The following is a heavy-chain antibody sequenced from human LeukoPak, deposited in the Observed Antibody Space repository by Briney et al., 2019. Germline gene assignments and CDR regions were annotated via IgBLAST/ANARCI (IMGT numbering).Heavy chain of an antibody. CDR1: GFTFSDYW. D-gene: IGHD6-19*01. CDR3: AKDTGSGCFDY. CDR2: INSDGSST. V-gene: IGHV3-74*03. J-gene: IGHJ4*02. Sequence: GGSLRLSCAASGFTFSDYWIHWARQAPGKGPVWLSRINSDGSSTLYADSVKGRFTISRDNSKDTLYLQMNSLRAEDTAVYYCAKDTGSGCFDYWGQGTLVTVSS.